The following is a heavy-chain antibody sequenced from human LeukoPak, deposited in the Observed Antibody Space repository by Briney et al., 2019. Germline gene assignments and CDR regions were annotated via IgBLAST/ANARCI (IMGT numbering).Heavy chain of an antibody. Sequence: ASVTVSCKASGYTFTSYYMHWVRQAPGQGLEWMGIIKPGGGSTNYAQKFQGRFTMTRDTSTSTVYMELSSVTSEDTAVYYCAREEEGGSFDYWGQGTLVTVSS. CDR1: GYTFTSYY. J-gene: IGHJ4*02. CDR3: AREEEGGSFDY. V-gene: IGHV1-46*01. D-gene: IGHD3-16*01. CDR2: IKPGGGST.